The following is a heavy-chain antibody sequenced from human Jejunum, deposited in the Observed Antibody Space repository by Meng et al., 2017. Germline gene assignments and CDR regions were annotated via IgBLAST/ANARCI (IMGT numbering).Heavy chain of an antibody. J-gene: IGHJ4*02. CDR1: GYTFTNYF. Sequence: QGRLLQSGAGVKKSGASVKLSCKASGYTFTNYFIHWVRQAPGQGLEWMGVITPSDGGTTYAQRFQDRLSLTRDTSTNTVYMELSSLRSEDTAMYYCAKNMVRGVINSHFDHWGQGTLVTVSS. CDR3: AKNMVRGVINSHFDH. CDR2: ITPSDGGT. V-gene: IGHV1-46*01. D-gene: IGHD3-10*01.